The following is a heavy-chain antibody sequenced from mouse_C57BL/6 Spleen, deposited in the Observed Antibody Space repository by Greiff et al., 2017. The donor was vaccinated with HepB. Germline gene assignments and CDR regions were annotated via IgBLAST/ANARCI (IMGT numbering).Heavy chain of an antibody. V-gene: IGHV1-61*01. D-gene: IGHD2-1*01. Sequence: VQLQQSGAELVRPGSSVKLSCKASGYTFTSYWMDWVKQRPGQGLEWIGNIYPSDSETHYNQKFKDKATLTVDKSSSTAYMQLSSLTSEDSAVYYCARIYYGNFFDYWGQGTTLTVSS. CDR1: GYTFTSYW. J-gene: IGHJ2*01. CDR3: ARIYYGNFFDY. CDR2: IYPSDSET.